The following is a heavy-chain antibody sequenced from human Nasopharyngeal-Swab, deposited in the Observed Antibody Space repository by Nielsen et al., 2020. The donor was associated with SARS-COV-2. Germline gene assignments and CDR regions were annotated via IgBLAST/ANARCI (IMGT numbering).Heavy chain of an antibody. V-gene: IGHV4-31*03. D-gene: IGHD6-19*01. CDR1: GGSISSGGYY. Sequence: LRLSCTVSGGSISSGGYYWSWIRQHPGKGLEWIGYIYFSGGTYYTPPLKSRVTISVDTSKNQFSLKLSSVTAADTAVYYCARDRAGYSSGWYGPDAFDIWGQGTMVTVSS. CDR2: IYFSGGT. CDR3: ARDRAGYSSGWYGPDAFDI. J-gene: IGHJ3*02.